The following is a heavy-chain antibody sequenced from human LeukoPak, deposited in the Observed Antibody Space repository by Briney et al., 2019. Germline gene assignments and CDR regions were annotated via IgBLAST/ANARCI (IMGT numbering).Heavy chain of an antibody. CDR1: GYTLTELS. J-gene: IGHJ6*02. CDR2: FDPEDGET. Sequence: ASVKVSCKVSGYTLTELSMHWVRQAPGKGLEWMGGFDPEDGETIYAQKFQGRVTMTEDTSTDTAYMELSSLRSEDTAVYYCATSITMVRGVPDYYYGMDVWGQGITVTVSS. CDR3: ATSITMVRGVPDYYYGMDV. V-gene: IGHV1-24*01. D-gene: IGHD3-10*01.